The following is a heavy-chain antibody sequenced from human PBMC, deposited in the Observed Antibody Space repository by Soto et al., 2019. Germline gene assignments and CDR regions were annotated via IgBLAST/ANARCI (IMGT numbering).Heavy chain of an antibody. CDR2: INHSAST. V-gene: IGHV4-34*01. J-gene: IGHJ6*02. D-gene: IGHD2-2*02. Sequence: QGQLQQWGAGLLKPSETLSLTCAVYGGSFSGYYWSWIRQPPGKGLEWIGEINHSASTNYNPSLQIRVTISVDTSKNQYYLELGSVAAADTAVYYCARWGTYCSSTSYYRAYYYGMDVWGQVTTVTVSS. CDR1: GGSFSGYY. CDR3: ARWGTYCSSTSYYRAYYYGMDV.